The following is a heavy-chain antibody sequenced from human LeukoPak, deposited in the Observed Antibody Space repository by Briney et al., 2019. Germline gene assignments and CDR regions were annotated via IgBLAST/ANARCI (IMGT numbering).Heavy chain of an antibody. Sequence: PGRSLRLSCAASGFTFSSYAMHWVRQAPGKGLEWVAVISYDGSNKYYADSVKGRFTISRDNSKNTLYLQMNSLRAEDTAVYYCARAEVYYDSSGYYSYFDYWGQGTVVTVSS. CDR3: ARAEVYYDSSGYYSYFDY. J-gene: IGHJ4*02. CDR2: ISYDGSNK. CDR1: GFTFSSYA. V-gene: IGHV3-30-3*01. D-gene: IGHD3-22*01.